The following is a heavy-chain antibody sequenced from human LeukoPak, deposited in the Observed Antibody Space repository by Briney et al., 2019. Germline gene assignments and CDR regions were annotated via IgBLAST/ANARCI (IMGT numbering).Heavy chain of an antibody. J-gene: IGHJ3*01. D-gene: IGHD3-22*01. CDR2: VNPDGSIA. Sequence: GGSLRLSCEASGFTFSSYWMHWVHQAPGKGLVWISRVNPDGSIANYADSVKGRFTISRDNAKNTLYLQMNSLRAEDTAVYYCAREGLVVVTSAFDVWGQGTMVTVSS. V-gene: IGHV3-74*01. CDR1: GFTFSSYW. CDR3: AREGLVVVTSAFDV.